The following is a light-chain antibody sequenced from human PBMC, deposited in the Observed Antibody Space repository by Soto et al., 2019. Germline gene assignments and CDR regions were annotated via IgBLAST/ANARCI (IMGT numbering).Light chain of an antibody. CDR1: QGIRND. Sequence: IQMTQSPSSLSASVGYTFTITCLASQGIRNDLGWYQQKPGKDPKLLIHAAYSLESGVTTRFSGSGSGTDFTFTIRSIQAEDFATYYCLKDYSYPWTFGQGNKLDI. V-gene: IGKV1-6*01. CDR3: LKDYSYPWT. CDR2: AAY. J-gene: IGKJ1*01.